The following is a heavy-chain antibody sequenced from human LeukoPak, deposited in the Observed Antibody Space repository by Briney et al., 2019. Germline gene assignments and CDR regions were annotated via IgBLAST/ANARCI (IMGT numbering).Heavy chain of an antibody. CDR2: IIPIFGTA. CDR3: ARDLRSDYYDTSHAFDI. J-gene: IGHJ3*02. CDR1: GGTFSSYA. D-gene: IGHD3-22*01. V-gene: IGHV1-69*01. Sequence: GASVKVSCKASGGTFSSYAISWVRQAPGRGLEWTGGIIPIFGTANYAQKFQGRVTITADESTSTAYMELSSLRSEDTAVYYCARDLRSDYYDTSHAFDIWGQGTMVTVSS.